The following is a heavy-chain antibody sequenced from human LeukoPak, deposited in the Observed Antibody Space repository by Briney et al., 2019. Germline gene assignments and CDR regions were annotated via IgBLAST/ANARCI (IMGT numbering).Heavy chain of an antibody. J-gene: IGHJ6*02. V-gene: IGHV1-2*02. D-gene: IGHD3-9*01. Sequence: ASVKVSCKASGFTFTGYYMHWVRQAPGQGLEWMGWINPNSGGTNYAQKFQGRVTMTRDTSISTAYMELSRLRSDDTAVYYCARDRASVLRYFDWLSSYYYYYGMDVWGQGTTVTVSS. CDR1: GFTFTGYY. CDR2: INPNSGGT. CDR3: ARDRASVLRYFDWLSSYYYYYGMDV.